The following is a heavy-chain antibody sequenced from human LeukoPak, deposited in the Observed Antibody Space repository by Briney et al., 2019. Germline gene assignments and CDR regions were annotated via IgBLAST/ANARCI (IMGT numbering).Heavy chain of an antibody. CDR3: AIRYNWNPIDY. CDR1: GGSFSGYY. V-gene: IGHV4-34*01. D-gene: IGHD1-20*01. Sequence: SETLSLTCAVYGGSFSGYYWSWIRQPPGKGLEWIGEINHSGSTNYNPSLKSRVTIPVDTSKNQFSLKLSSVTAADTAVYYCAIRYNWNPIDYWGQGTLVTVSS. CDR2: INHSGST. J-gene: IGHJ4*02.